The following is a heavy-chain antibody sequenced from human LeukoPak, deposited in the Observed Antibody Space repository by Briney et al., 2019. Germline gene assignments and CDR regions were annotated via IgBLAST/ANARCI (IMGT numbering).Heavy chain of an antibody. CDR1: GYTFTAYY. Sequence: ASVKVSCKASGYTFTAYYMHWVRQAPGQGLEWMGWINPNSGGTNYAQKFQGRVTMTRDTSISTAYMELSRLRSDDTAVYYCARVRVGGTANWFDPWGQGTLVTVSS. CDR3: ARVRVGGTANWFDP. D-gene: IGHD1-26*01. J-gene: IGHJ5*02. CDR2: INPNSGGT. V-gene: IGHV1-2*02.